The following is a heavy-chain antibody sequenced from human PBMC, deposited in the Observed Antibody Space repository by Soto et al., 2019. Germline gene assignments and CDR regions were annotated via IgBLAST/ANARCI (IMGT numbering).Heavy chain of an antibody. J-gene: IGHJ6*04. CDR2: IIPIFDTA. CDR3: ARNGTPTGYSYGMDV. Sequence: SVKVSCKASGGTFSDFTINWVRQAPGQRLEWMGGIIPIFDTANYAEKFQGRVTITADESTSTSFMEVSSLRSEDTAAYSCARNGTPTGYSYGMDVWGKGTMVTVCS. D-gene: IGHD1-1*01. V-gene: IGHV1-69*13. CDR1: GGTFSDFT.